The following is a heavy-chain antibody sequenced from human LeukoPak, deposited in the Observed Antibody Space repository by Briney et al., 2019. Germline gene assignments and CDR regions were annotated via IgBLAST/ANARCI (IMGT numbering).Heavy chain of an antibody. Sequence: GRSLRLSCAASGFTFDDYAMHLVRQAPGKGLEWVSGISWNSGSIGYADSVKGRFTISRDNAKNSLYLQMNSLRAEDTALYYCAKGHHARGSYYYYYGMDVWGQGTTVTVSS. V-gene: IGHV3-9*01. D-gene: IGHD1-26*01. CDR3: AKGHHARGSYYYYYGMDV. J-gene: IGHJ6*02. CDR2: ISWNSGSI. CDR1: GFTFDDYA.